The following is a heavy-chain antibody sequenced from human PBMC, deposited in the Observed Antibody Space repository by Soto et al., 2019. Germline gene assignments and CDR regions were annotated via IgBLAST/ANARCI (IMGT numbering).Heavy chain of an antibody. V-gene: IGHV3-23*01. CDR2: ISGSGGST. CDR1: GFTFSSYA. J-gene: IGHJ3*02. D-gene: IGHD4-17*01. Sequence: EVQLLESGGGLVQPGGSLRLSCAASGFTFSSYAMSWVRQAPGKGLEGVSAISGSGGSTYYADSVKGRFTISRDNSTNKLYLQMNSLRAEDTAVYYCAKFTTVLGDSFDIWGLGTMVTVSS. CDR3: AKFTTVLGDSFDI.